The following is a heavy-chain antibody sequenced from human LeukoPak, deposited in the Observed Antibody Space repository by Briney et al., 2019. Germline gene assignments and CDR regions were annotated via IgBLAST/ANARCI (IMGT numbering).Heavy chain of an antibody. CDR2: IYTSGST. V-gene: IGHV4-61*02. D-gene: IGHD3-10*01. CDR3: ARGGITMVRGVIVDY. J-gene: IGHJ4*02. Sequence: SETLSLTCTVSGGSISSGSYYWRWLRQPAGKGLEWIGRIYTSGSTNYNPSLKSRVTISVDTSKNQFSLKLSSVTAADTAVYYCARGGITMVRGVIVDYWGQGTLVTVSS. CDR1: GGSISSGSYY.